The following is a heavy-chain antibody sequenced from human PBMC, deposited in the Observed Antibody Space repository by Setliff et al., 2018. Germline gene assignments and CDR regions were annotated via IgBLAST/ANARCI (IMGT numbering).Heavy chain of an antibody. CDR1: GDSIRSYY. CDR2: IYYTGSS. V-gene: IGHV4-59*01. CDR3: AREPMDSAMVTTGAFDI. D-gene: IGHD5-18*01. J-gene: IGHJ3*02. Sequence: PSETLSLTCTVSGDSIRSYYWSWVRQPPGRGLEWIGYIYYTGSSNYNPSLKSRVTISVDTSKTQFSLRLRSVSAADTAVYYCAREPMDSAMVTTGAFDIWGRGTMVT.